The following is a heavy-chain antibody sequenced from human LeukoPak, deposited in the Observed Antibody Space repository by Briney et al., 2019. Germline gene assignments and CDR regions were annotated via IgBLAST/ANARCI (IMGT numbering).Heavy chain of an antibody. D-gene: IGHD3-10*01. J-gene: IGHJ4*02. CDR1: GYTFTSYP. Sequence: ASVKVSCKASGYTFTSYPMNWVRQAPGQGLEWMGWINTHTGNPTYAQGFTGRFVFSLDTSVSTAYLQISSLKAEDTAVYYCARGAGEWLGDLYSFDYFDYWGQGTLVTVSS. CDR2: INTHTGNP. V-gene: IGHV7-4-1*02. CDR3: ARGAGEWLGDLYSFDYFDY.